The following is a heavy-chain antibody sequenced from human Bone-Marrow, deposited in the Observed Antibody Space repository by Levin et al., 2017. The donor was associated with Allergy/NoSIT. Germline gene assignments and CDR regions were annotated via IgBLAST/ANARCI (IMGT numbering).Heavy chain of an antibody. CDR1: GGTFSSYA. CDR2: IIPIFGTA. Sequence: KISCKASGGTFSSYAISWVRQAPGQGLEWMGGIIPIFGTANYAQKFQGRVTITADESTSTAYMELSSLRSEDTAVYYCARVLGSAFDIWGQGTMVTVSS. CDR3: ARVLGSAFDI. J-gene: IGHJ3*02. D-gene: IGHD7-27*01. V-gene: IGHV1-69*01.